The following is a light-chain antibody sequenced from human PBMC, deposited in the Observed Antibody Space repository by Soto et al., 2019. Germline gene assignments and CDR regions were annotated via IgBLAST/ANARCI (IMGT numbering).Light chain of an antibody. V-gene: IGKV1-39*01. CDR2: AAS. CDR1: QSISSH. J-gene: IGKJ1*01. Sequence: DIQITQSPSSLSASVGDRVTITCRSSQSISSHLTWYQQKPGKAPKLLIYAASSLQSGVPSRFSGSGSGTDFTLTISSLQPEDFATYYCQQSYSTPQTFGQGTKVEI. CDR3: QQSYSTPQT.